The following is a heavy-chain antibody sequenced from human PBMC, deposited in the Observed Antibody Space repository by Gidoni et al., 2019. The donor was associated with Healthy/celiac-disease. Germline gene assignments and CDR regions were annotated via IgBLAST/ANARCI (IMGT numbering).Heavy chain of an antibody. V-gene: IGHV1-58*02. CDR2: IVVGSGNT. CDR3: AAEGGDCSSTSCYDYYYGMDV. Sequence: QMQLVQSGPEVKKPGTSVKVSCKASGFTFTSSAMQWVRQARGQRLEWIGWIVVGSGNTNYAQKFQERVTITRDMSTSTAYMELSSLRSEDTAVYYCAAEGGDCSSTSCYDYYYGMDVWGQGTTVTVSS. D-gene: IGHD2-2*01. J-gene: IGHJ6*02. CDR1: GFTFTSSA.